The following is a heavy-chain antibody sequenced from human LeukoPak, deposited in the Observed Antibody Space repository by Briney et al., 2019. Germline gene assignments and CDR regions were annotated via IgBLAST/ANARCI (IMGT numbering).Heavy chain of an antibody. J-gene: IGHJ4*02. CDR3: VISTITLPPGTFGY. CDR2: ISSNGGST. CDR1: GFTFSSYG. V-gene: IGHV3-64D*09. Sequence: PGGSLRLSCSASGFTFSSYGMHWVRQAPGKGLEYVSAISSNGGSTHYADSVKGRFTISRDNSKNTLHLQMSSLRAKDTAVYYFVISTITLPPGTFGYWGQGTLVTVSS. D-gene: IGHD1-14*01.